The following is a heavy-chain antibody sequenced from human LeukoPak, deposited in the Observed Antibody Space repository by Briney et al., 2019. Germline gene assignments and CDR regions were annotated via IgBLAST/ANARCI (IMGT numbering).Heavy chain of an antibody. CDR3: ARKAYSSGWRNFDY. Sequence: SSETLSLTCTVSGGSISSYYWSWIRQPPGKGLEWIGYIYYSGSTNYNPSLKSRVTISVGTSKNQFSLKLSSVTAADTAVYYCARKAYSSGWRNFDYWGQGTLVTVSS. CDR2: IYYSGST. D-gene: IGHD6-19*01. J-gene: IGHJ4*02. CDR1: GGSISSYY. V-gene: IGHV4-59*01.